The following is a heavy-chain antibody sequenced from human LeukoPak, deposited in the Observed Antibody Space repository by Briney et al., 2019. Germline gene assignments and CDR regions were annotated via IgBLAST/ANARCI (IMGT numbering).Heavy chain of an antibody. D-gene: IGHD5-12*01. Sequence: ASVKVSCKASGYTFTSYYMHWVRQAPGQGLEWMGIINPRGGSTSYAQKFQGRVTMTRDASTSTVYMELSSLRSEDTAVYYCARDVVRGYSGYGRYFDYWGQGTLVTVSS. J-gene: IGHJ4*02. V-gene: IGHV1-46*01. CDR3: ARDVVRGYSGYGRYFDY. CDR2: INPRGGST. CDR1: GYTFTSYY.